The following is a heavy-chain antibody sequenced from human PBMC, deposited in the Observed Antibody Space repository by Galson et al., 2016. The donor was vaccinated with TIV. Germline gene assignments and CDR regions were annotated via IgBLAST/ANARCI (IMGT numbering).Heavy chain of an antibody. J-gene: IGHJ5*02. Sequence: SVKVSCKASGYNFTSYYMHWVRQAPGQGLEWMGGIVPMFGTTNYAQKFQGRVTISADESTTTAYLELSSLRSEDTAVYYCARGRGIYDSSGYFLFDHWGQGTLVTVSS. V-gene: IGHV1-69*13. CDR3: ARGRGIYDSSGYFLFDH. CDR2: IVPMFGTT. CDR1: GYNFTSYY. D-gene: IGHD3-22*01.